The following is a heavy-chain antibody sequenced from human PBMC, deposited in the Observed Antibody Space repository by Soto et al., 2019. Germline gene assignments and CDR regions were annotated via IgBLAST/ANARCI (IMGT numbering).Heavy chain of an antibody. CDR3: TRDRQWIKDWFEP. J-gene: IGHJ5*02. Sequence: GGSLRRACAVSGFTFSSYNMDWLRQAPGKGLEWVSSITSESRYIFYADSVKGRFTISRDNAKNSLFLQMNSLRAEDTAVSYCTRDRQWIKDWFEPSGQG. CDR1: GFTFSSYN. CDR2: ITSESRYI. V-gene: IGHV3-21*01. D-gene: IGHD5-12*01.